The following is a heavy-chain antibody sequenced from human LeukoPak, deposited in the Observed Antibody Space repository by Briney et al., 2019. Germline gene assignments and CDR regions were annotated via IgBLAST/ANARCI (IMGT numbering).Heavy chain of an antibody. Sequence: ASVKVSCKASGYTFTGYYMHWVRQAPGQGLEWMGWINPNSGGTNYAQKFQGWVTMTRDTSISTAYMELSRLRSDDTAVYYCAREGRGIAVAFDLWGRGTLVTVSS. V-gene: IGHV1-2*04. D-gene: IGHD6-19*01. J-gene: IGHJ2*01. CDR1: GYTFTGYY. CDR2: INPNSGGT. CDR3: AREGRGIAVAFDL.